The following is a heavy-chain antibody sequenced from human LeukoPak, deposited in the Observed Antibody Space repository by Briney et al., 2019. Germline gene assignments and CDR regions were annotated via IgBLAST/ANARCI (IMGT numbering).Heavy chain of an antibody. CDR3: AREVAYCSSGACTNFDY. CDR1: GGSFSGYY. Sequence: SETLSLTCAVYGGSFSGYYWSWIRQPPGKGLEWIGEINHSGSTNYNPSLKSRVTMSVDTSKDQFSLKLSSVTAADTAVYYCAREVAYCSSGACTNFDYWGQGTLVTVSS. V-gene: IGHV4-34*01. J-gene: IGHJ4*02. D-gene: IGHD2-15*01. CDR2: INHSGST.